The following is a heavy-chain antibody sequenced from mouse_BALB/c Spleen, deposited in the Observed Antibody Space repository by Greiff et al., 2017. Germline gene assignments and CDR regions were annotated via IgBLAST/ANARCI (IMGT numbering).Heavy chain of an antibody. Sequence: VKLMESGAELVRPGASVTLSCKASGYTFTDYEMHWVKQTPVHGLEWIGAIDPETGGTAYNQKFKGKATLTADKSSSTAYMELRSLTSEDSAVYYCTRDYWGQGTTLTVSS. J-gene: IGHJ2*01. V-gene: IGHV1-15*01. CDR3: TRDY. CDR1: GYTFTDYE. CDR2: IDPETGGT.